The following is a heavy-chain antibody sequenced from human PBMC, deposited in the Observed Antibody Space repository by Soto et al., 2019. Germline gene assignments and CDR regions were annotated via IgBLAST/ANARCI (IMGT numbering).Heavy chain of an antibody. J-gene: IGHJ4*02. CDR1: GGSINSGGYC. CDR2: IYYGVST. Sequence: QVQLQESGPGLVKPSQTLSLTCTVSGGSINSGGYCWSWIRQHPGKGLDWIGCIYYGVSTSYNPSLKSRVTISVDTSKNEFSLKLTSVTAADTAVYYCSRGILVWGQGALITVSS. CDR3: SRGILV. D-gene: IGHD5-18*01. V-gene: IGHV4-31*03.